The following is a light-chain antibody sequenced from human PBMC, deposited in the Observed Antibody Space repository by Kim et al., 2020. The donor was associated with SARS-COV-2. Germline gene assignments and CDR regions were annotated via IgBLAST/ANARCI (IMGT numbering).Light chain of an antibody. CDR2: GAS. V-gene: IGKV3-15*01. CDR3: QHYNNWPYT. J-gene: IGKJ2*01. Sequence: SVSPGERVTLSCRASQSVRNNLAWYQQRPGQGPRLLISGASTRATGIPGKFIGSGSGTEFTLTISSLQSEDFAVYYCQHYNNWPYTFGQGTKLEI. CDR1: QSVRNN.